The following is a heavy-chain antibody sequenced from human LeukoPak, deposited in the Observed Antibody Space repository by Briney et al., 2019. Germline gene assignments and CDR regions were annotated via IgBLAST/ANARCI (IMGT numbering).Heavy chain of an antibody. Sequence: GASVKVSCKASGYTFTNYYMHWVRQAPGQGLEWMGWINPNSGGTNYAQKFQGRVTMTRDTSISTDYMELSRLRSDDTAVYYCARELAAGTGVFDIWGHGTMVTVSS. CDR2: INPNSGGT. D-gene: IGHD1-1*01. CDR1: GYTFTNYY. CDR3: ARELAAGTGVFDI. J-gene: IGHJ3*02. V-gene: IGHV1-2*02.